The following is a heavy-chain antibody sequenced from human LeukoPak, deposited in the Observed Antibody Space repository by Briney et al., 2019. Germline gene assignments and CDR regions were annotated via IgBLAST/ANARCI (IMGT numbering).Heavy chain of an antibody. Sequence: SETLSLTCTVSGGSMSSYYWIWIRQPPGKGLEWIGYIYYNGITNYKSSLKSRVTISIDTSKNQFSLKLSSVTAADTAVYYCARGSCSGGSCYHGLDYWGQGTLVTVSS. CDR3: ARGSCSGGSCYHGLDY. V-gene: IGHV4-59*01. CDR2: IYYNGIT. CDR1: GGSMSSYY. J-gene: IGHJ4*02. D-gene: IGHD2-15*01.